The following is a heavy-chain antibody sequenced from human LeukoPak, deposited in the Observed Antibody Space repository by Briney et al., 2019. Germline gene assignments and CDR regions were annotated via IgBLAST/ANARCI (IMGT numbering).Heavy chain of an antibody. J-gene: IGHJ4*02. D-gene: IGHD3-22*01. CDR2: IYYTGNT. V-gene: IGHV4-39*07. CDR3: ARVGSSGYYPA. CDR1: GDSLTGYY. Sequence: PSETLSLTCTVSGDSLTGYYWGWIRQPPGKGLEWIGNIYYTGNTYYNPSLKSRVTMSVDTSKNQFSLKLSSVTAADTAVYYCARVGSSGYYPAWGQGTLVTVSS.